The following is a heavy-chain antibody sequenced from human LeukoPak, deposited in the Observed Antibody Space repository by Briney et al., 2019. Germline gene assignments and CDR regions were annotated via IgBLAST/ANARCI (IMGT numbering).Heavy chain of an antibody. CDR1: GFSFSDYF. D-gene: IGHD1-1*01. CDR3: ARSGREATEIDY. Sequence: GGSLRLSCAASGFSFSDYFMSWVRQAPGKGLEWLSYINGRGTYKDYAESLKGRITISRDNAQNALYLQMSSLSVEDTAVYYCARSGREATEIDYWGQGTLVTVSS. V-gene: IGHV3-11*06. J-gene: IGHJ4*02. CDR2: INGRGTYK.